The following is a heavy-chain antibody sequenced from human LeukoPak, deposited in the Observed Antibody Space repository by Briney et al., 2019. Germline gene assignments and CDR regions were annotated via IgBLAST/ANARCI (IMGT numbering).Heavy chain of an antibody. V-gene: IGHV4-61*02. J-gene: IGHJ4*02. Sequence: SETLSLTCTVSGGSISSGSYYWSWIRQPAGKVLEWIGRIYTSGSTNYNPSLKSRVTISVDTSKNQFSLKLSPVTAADTAVYYCARAGYSYGYWIFDYWGQGTLVTVSS. CDR1: GGSISSGSYY. CDR2: IYTSGST. D-gene: IGHD5-18*01. CDR3: ARAGYSYGYWIFDY.